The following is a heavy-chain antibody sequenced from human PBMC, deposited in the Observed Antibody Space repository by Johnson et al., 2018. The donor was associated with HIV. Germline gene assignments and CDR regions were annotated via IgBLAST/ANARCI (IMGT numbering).Heavy chain of an antibody. Sequence: VQLVESGGGVVRPGGSLRLSCAASGFIFDDYGMNWVRQAPGKGPEWVSGISWNGGTKGYADSVKGRFTISRDNAKNPLYLQMNSLRAEDTALYYCARGGFGFTMIVPVDIWGQGTMVTVSS. CDR2: ISWNGGTK. V-gene: IGHV3-20*04. CDR1: GFIFDDYG. J-gene: IGHJ3*02. D-gene: IGHD3-22*01. CDR3: ARGGFGFTMIVPVDI.